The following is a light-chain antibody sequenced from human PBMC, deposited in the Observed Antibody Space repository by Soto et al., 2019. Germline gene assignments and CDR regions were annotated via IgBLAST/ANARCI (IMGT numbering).Light chain of an antibody. V-gene: IGKV3-11*01. J-gene: IGKJ4*01. CDR2: DAS. Sequence: EIVLTQSPATLSLSPGERATLSCRASNSVGRFFAWFQQKAGQTPRLLIYDASNRATGIPARFSGSGSGTDFTLTISSLEPEDFAVYYCQQRSNWPPKLTFGGGTKVDIK. CDR1: NSVGRF. CDR3: QQRSNWPPKLT.